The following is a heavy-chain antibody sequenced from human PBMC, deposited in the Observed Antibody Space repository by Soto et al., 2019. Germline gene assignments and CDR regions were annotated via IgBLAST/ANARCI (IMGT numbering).Heavy chain of an antibody. CDR2: TYYRSKWYN. CDR3: ARGGGDGAYVLVYYHYVMAV. J-gene: IGHJ6*04. Sequence: SQTLSLTCAISGDSVSSNSAAWNWIRQSPSRGLEWLGRTYYRSKWYNDYAVSVKSRITINPDTSKNQFSLQLNSVTPEDTAVFFCARGGGDGAYVLVYYHYVMAVWAKGSTATSPS. V-gene: IGHV6-1*01. D-gene: IGHD3-16*01. CDR1: GDSVSSNSAA.